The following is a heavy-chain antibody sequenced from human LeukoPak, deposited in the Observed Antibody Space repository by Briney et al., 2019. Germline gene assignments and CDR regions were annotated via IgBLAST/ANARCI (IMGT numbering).Heavy chain of an antibody. J-gene: IGHJ4*02. CDR3: ARTLSQLLAFDY. CDR2: ISYDGSNK. D-gene: IGHD2-2*01. Sequence: GRSLRLSCAASGFTFSSYAMHWVRQAPGKGLGWVAVISYDGSNKYYADSVTGRFTISRDNSKNTLYLQMNSLRAEDTAVYYCARTLSQLLAFDYWGQGTLVTVSS. V-gene: IGHV3-30-3*01. CDR1: GFTFSSYA.